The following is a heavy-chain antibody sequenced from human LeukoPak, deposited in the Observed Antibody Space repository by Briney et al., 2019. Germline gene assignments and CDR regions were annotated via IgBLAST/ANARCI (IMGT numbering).Heavy chain of an antibody. CDR1: GGSISSYY. Sequence: SETLSLTCTVSGGSISSYYWSWIRQPAGKGLEWIGRIYTSGSTNYNPSLKSRVTMSVGTSQNQSSLKLSSVTTADHAVDYCGRVHWNDGKGAFDIWGQGTMVTVSS. CDR2: IYTSGST. V-gene: IGHV4-4*07. CDR3: GRVHWNDGKGAFDI. D-gene: IGHD1-1*01. J-gene: IGHJ3*02.